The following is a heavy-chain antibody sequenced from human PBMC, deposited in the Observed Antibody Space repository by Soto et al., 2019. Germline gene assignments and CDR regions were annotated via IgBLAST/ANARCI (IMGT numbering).Heavy chain of an antibody. V-gene: IGHV1-18*01. CDR1: GYSFYNSG. Sequence: QVKLVQSGPELKKPGASVKVSCKTSGYSFYNSGISWVRQAPGQGLEWMGWISVFNGYAHYAQKFQGRVSMTADTLSSTAYMELRGLRSDDTAMYYCSKNGTSWFDSWGQGTPVTVSS. J-gene: IGHJ5*01. CDR3: SKNGTSWFDS. CDR2: ISVFNGYA. D-gene: IGHD1-1*01.